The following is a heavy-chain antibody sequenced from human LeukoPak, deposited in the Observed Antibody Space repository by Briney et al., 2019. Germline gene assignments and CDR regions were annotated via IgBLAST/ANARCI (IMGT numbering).Heavy chain of an antibody. Sequence: GESLKISCKGSGYSFTSYWIGWVRQMPGKGLEWMGIIYPGDSDTRYSPSFQGQVTISADKSISTAYLQWSSLKASDTAMYYCARLAIGYSNSWYVWNYFDYWGQGTLVTVSS. CDR3: ARLAIGYSNSWYVWNYFDY. J-gene: IGHJ4*02. CDR1: GYSFTSYW. CDR2: IYPGDSDT. V-gene: IGHV5-51*01. D-gene: IGHD6-13*01.